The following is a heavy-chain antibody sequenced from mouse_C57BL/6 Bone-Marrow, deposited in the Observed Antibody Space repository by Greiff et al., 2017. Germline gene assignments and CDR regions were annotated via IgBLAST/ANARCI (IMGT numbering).Heavy chain of an antibody. CDR3: TRGYDRPFAY. CDR1: GFTFSSYA. CDR2: IISGGDYI. V-gene: IGHV5-9-1*02. J-gene: IGHJ3*01. Sequence: EVKVEESGEGLVKPGGSLKLSCAASGFTFSSYAMSWVRQTPEKRLEWVAYIISGGDYIYYADTVKGRFTISRDNARNTLYLQMSSLKSEDTAMYYCTRGYDRPFAYWGQGTLVTVSA. D-gene: IGHD2-3*01.